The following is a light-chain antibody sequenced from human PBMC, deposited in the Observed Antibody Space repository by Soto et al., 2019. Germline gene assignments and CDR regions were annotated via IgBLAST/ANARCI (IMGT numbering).Light chain of an antibody. Sequence: EIVLTQSPGTLSLSPGERATLSCRASQTISSTYLAWYQQRPGQAPRLLIYGASSRATGIPDRFSGSGSGIDFTLTISRLEPEDFSLYYCQHCGTSSWTFGQGTKVEIK. CDR3: QHCGTSSWT. J-gene: IGKJ1*01. CDR2: GAS. CDR1: QTISSTY. V-gene: IGKV3-20*01.